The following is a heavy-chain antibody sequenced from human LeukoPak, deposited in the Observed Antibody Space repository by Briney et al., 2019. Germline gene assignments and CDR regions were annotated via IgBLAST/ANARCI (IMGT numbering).Heavy chain of an antibody. V-gene: IGHV1-2*02. CDR2: INPNSGGT. J-gene: IGHJ4*02. Sequence: ASVKVSCKASGYTFTGYYLHWVRQAPGQGLEWMGWINPNSGGTNYAQKFQGRVTMTRDTSISTAYMELSRLRSDDTAVYYCARVATQWLVRSYFDYWGQGTLVTVSS. CDR3: ARVATQWLVRSYFDY. D-gene: IGHD6-19*01. CDR1: GYTFTGYY.